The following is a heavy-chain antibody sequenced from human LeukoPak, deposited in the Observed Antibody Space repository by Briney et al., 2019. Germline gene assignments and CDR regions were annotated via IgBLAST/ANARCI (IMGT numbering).Heavy chain of an antibody. J-gene: IGHJ5*02. Sequence: ASVKVSFKASGGTFSSYAISWVRQAPGQGLEWMGGIIPIFGTANYAQKFQGRVTITTDESTSTAYMELSSLRSEDTAVYYCARSAAAGLWKYNWFDPWGQGTLVPVSS. CDR2: IIPIFGTA. D-gene: IGHD6-13*01. CDR1: GGTFSSYA. V-gene: IGHV1-69*05. CDR3: ARSAAAGLWKYNWFDP.